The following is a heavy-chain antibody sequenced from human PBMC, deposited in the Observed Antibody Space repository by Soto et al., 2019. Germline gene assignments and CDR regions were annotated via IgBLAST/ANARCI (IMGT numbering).Heavy chain of an antibody. CDR3: ARWAYSSGWYYFDY. CDR2: IYGGGST. CDR1: GFTVSSNY. Sequence: EVQLVETGGGLIQPGGSLRLCCAASGFTVSSNYMSWVRQAPGKGLEWVSVIYGGGSTYYADSVKGRFAISRDNSKNTLYLQMNSLRAEDTAVYYCARWAYSSGWYYFDYLGQGTLVTVSS. V-gene: IGHV3-53*02. J-gene: IGHJ4*02. D-gene: IGHD6-19*01.